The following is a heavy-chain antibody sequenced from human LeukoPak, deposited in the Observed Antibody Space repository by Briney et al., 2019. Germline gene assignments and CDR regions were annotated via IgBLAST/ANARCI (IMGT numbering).Heavy chain of an antibody. J-gene: IGHJ6*03. Sequence: GGSLRLSCAASGFSFSDYAMSWVRQAPGKGLEWVSVISDSGVNTYYADSVKGRFTISRDTSRNTQYLQMNSLRAEDTAVYYCAKDAGFYYYMDVWGKGTTVTVSS. V-gene: IGHV3-23*01. CDR2: ISDSGVNT. CDR1: GFSFSDYA. D-gene: IGHD5-12*01. CDR3: AKDAGFYYYMDV.